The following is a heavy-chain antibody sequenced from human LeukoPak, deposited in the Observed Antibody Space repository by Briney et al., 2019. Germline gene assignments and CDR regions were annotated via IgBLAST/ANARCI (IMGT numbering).Heavy chain of an antibody. J-gene: IGHJ3*02. V-gene: IGHV1-69*01. CDR3: ARDTKGDAFDI. D-gene: IGHD2-8*01. CDR1: GGTFSSYA. Sequence: GASVKVSCKASGGTFSSYAISWVRQAPGQGLEWMGGIIPIFGTANYAQKFQGRVTITADESTSTAYMELSSPRSEDTAVYYCARDTKGDAFDIWGQGTMVTVSS. CDR2: IIPIFGTA.